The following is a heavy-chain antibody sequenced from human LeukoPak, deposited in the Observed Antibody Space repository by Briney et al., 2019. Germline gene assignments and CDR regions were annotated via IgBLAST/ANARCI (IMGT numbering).Heavy chain of an antibody. CDR3: ARVGGSGSYYSYSLDY. D-gene: IGHD3-10*01. CDR1: GFTFSSYA. CDR2: ITGSGDSA. J-gene: IGHJ4*02. V-gene: IGHV3-23*01. Sequence: GGSLRLSCAASGFTFSSYAMTWVRQAPGKGLEWVSAITGSGDSAYYSDSVKGRFTISRDQSKSTVYLQMNSLRAEDTAVYYCARVGGSGSYYSYSLDYWGQGTLVTVSS.